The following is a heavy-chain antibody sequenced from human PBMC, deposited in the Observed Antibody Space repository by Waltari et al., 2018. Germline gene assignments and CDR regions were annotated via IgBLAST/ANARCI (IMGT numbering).Heavy chain of an antibody. CDR2: MYYRGIT. D-gene: IGHD3-10*01. CDR3: ARLHGSGNYAFDI. Sequence: QLQLQESGPGLVKPSETLSLTCTVSGGSISSSSYYWGWIRQPPGKGLEWIGSMYYRGITYNNPSLKSRVTISVDTSKNQFSLKLSSVTAADTAVYYCARLHGSGNYAFDIWGQGTMVTVSS. CDR1: GGSISSSSYY. J-gene: IGHJ3*02. V-gene: IGHV4-39*01.